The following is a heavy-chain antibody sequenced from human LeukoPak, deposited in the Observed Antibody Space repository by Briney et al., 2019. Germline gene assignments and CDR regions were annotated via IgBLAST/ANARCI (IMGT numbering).Heavy chain of an antibody. CDR2: ISHDGMNA. J-gene: IGHJ5*02. Sequence: GGSLRLSXAASGLHFSGTAMSWVRQAPGKGLEWVSAISHDGMNAYYADSVEGRFTISRDNSKKTVSLEMSSLTAADTGVYYCAKDGAQYSSGPECDPRGQGALVTVSP. CDR1: GLHFSGTA. V-gene: IGHV3-23*01. D-gene: IGHD6-19*01. CDR3: AKDGAQYSSGPECDP.